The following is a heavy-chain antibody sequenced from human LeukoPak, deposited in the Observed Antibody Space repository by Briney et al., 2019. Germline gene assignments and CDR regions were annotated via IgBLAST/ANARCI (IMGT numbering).Heavy chain of an antibody. V-gene: IGHV3-74*01. CDR2: INSDGSWT. CDR1: GNYW. CDR3: VSFYEAY. Sequence: GSLRLSCAASGNYWMHWVRQAPGKGLVWVSHINSDGSWTSYADSVKGRFTISKDNAKNTVYLQMNSLRAEDTAVYYCVSFYEAYWGRGTLVTVS. J-gene: IGHJ4*02. D-gene: IGHD2/OR15-2a*01.